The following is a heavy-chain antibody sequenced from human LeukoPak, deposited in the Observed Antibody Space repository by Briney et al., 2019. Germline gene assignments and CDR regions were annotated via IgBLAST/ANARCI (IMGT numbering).Heavy chain of an antibody. Sequence: GESLKISCKGSGYSFTTYYIGWVRQMPEKGLEWMGSIYPGDSDTRYSPSFQGQVTISADKSINTAYLQWSSLKASDTAMYYCARSRSAYYYDSSGYYLDYWGQGTLVTVSS. CDR1: GYSFTTYY. D-gene: IGHD3-22*01. J-gene: IGHJ4*02. CDR3: ARSRSAYYYDSSGYYLDY. V-gene: IGHV5-51*01. CDR2: IYPGDSDT.